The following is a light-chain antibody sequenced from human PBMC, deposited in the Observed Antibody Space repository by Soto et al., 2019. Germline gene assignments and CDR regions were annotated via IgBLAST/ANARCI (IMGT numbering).Light chain of an antibody. CDR2: GAS. CDR3: QRYNNWPLT. Sequence: EIVMTQSPATLSVSPGERATLSCRASQSVSSNLAWYQQKPGQAPRLLIYGASTRATGIPARFSGSGSGTGFTLPISSLQSEDFEVYYCQRYNNWPLTFGGGTKVEIK. V-gene: IGKV3-15*01. J-gene: IGKJ4*01. CDR1: QSVSSN.